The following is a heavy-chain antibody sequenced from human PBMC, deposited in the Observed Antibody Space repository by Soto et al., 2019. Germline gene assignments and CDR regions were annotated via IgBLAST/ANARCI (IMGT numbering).Heavy chain of an antibody. CDR2: INGRGST. V-gene: IGHV4-34*01. CDR3: ARQGDSTMAIFDY. J-gene: IGHJ4*02. Sequence: QVQLQQWGAGLLKSSETLSLTCAVYGGSFSGDYWSWIRQPPGMGLEWIGEINGRGSTKYNPSLKSRVSMSVDTAKNQFLLELTSVPAADTAVYYCARQGDSTMAIFDYWGQGGLVTVSS. CDR1: GGSFSGDY. D-gene: IGHD5-18*01.